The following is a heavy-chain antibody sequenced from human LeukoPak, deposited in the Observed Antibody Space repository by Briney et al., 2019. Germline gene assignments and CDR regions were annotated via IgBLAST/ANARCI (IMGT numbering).Heavy chain of an antibody. CDR1: GFTFSDYY. D-gene: IGHD3-16*01. CDR3: ARDPTWGYYFDY. CDR2: ISSSGSTI. J-gene: IGHJ4*02. V-gene: IGHV3-11*01. Sequence: GGSLRLSCAASGFTFSDYYMSWIRQAPGKGLEWVSYISSSGSTIYYADSVKGRFTISRDNSKNSLYLQMNSLRAEDTAVYYCARDPTWGYYFDYWGQGTLVTVSS.